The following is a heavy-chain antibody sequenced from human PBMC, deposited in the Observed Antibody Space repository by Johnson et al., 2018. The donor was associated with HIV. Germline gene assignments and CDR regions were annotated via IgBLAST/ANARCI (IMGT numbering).Heavy chain of an antibody. CDR2: IRQDGSEK. CDR1: GFSFSSNW. CDR3: ARDLRAFDI. V-gene: IGHV3-7*01. Sequence: VQLVESGGGLVQPGGSLRLSCVGSGFSFSSNWMSWVRQAPGKGLEWVANIRQDGSEKYYVDSVMGRFTISRDNAKNSLFLQMNSLRTEDTAMYYCARDLRAFDIWGQGTMVTVSS. J-gene: IGHJ3*02.